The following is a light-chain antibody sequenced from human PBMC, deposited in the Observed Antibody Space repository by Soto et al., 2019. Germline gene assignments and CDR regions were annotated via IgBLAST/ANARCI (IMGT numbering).Light chain of an antibody. CDR1: QSISNW. CDR3: QQYDSYPWT. J-gene: IGKJ1*01. V-gene: IGKV1-5*03. CDR2: KAS. Sequence: DIQMTQSPSTLSASGGDRVIITCRASQSISNWLAWYQQKPGKAPRLLIYKASRLENGVPSRFSGSGSGTEFTLTISSLQPDDFVSYYCQQYDSYPWTFGQGTKVEIK.